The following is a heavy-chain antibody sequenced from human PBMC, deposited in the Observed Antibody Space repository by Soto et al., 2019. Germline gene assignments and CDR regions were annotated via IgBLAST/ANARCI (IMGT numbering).Heavy chain of an antibody. CDR1: GYSFTSYW. J-gene: IGHJ4*02. Sequence: GESLKISCKGSGYSFTSYWIGWVRQMPGKGLEWMGIIYPGDSDTRYSPSFQGQVTISADKSISTAYLQWSSLKASDTAMYYCARLYLSGWGLAIFGAGGYFDYWGQGTLVTVSS. CDR3: ARLYLSGWGLAIFGAGGYFDY. V-gene: IGHV5-51*01. D-gene: IGHD3-3*01. CDR2: IYPGDSDT.